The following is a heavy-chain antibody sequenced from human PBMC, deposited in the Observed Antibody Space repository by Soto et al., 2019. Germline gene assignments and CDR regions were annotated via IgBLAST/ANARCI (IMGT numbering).Heavy chain of an antibody. CDR3: ARASQYCSGGSCYSGEYYYYGMDV. CDR1: GGTFSSYA. V-gene: IGHV1-69*06. D-gene: IGHD2-15*01. J-gene: IGHJ6*02. CDR2: IIPIFGTA. Sequence: SVKVSCKASGGTFSSYAISWVRQAPGQGLEWMGGIIPIFGTANYAQKFQGRVTITADKSTSTAYMELSSLRSEDTAVYYCARASQYCSGGSCYSGEYYYYGMDVWGQGTTVTVSS.